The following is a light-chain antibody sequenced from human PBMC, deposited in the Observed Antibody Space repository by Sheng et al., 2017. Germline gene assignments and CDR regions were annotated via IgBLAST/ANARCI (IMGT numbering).Light chain of an antibody. CDR3: QQYGSSPLT. CDR2: GAS. J-gene: IGKJ4*01. V-gene: IGKV3-20*01. CDR1: QSIVSSY. Sequence: EIVLTQSPGTLSLSPGDRATLSCRASQSIVSSYLAWFQQKPGQAPRLLIYGASSRATGIPDRFSGSASGTDFTLTISRLEPADFAVYYCQQYGSSPLTFGGGTKVEIK.